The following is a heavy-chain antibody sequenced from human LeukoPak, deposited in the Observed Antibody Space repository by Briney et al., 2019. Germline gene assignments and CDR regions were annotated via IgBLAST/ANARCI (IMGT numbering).Heavy chain of an antibody. D-gene: IGHD1-1*01. J-gene: IGHJ4*02. CDR1: GGSISSYY. CDR3: ARRWYNWNEHFDY. V-gene: IGHV4-39*01. CDR2: LQYSGST. Sequence: PSETLSLTCTVSGGSISSYYWGWIRQPPGKGLEWIGSLQYSGSTYYKPSLKSRVTISVDTSKNQFSLKLSSVTAADTAVYYCARRWYNWNEHFDYWGQGTLVTVSS.